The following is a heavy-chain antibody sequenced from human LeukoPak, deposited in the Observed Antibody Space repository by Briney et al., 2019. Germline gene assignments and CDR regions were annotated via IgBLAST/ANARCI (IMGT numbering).Heavy chain of an antibody. D-gene: IGHD1-7*01. CDR2: ISSSSSTI. CDR3: ARWEIRGTAHKLDY. J-gene: IGHJ4*02. CDR1: GFTFSSYS. V-gene: IGHV3-48*02. Sequence: GGSLRLSCAAYGFTFSSYSMNWVRQAPGKGLEWVSYISSSSSTIYYADSVKGRFTISRDNAKNSLYLQMNSLRDEDTAVYYCARWEIRGTAHKLDYWGQGTLVTVSS.